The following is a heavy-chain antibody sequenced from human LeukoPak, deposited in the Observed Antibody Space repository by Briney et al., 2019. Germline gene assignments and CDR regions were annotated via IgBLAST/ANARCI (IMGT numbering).Heavy chain of an antibody. J-gene: IGHJ6*02. CDR3: AKDRHRGGYDHDGMDV. V-gene: IGHV3-30*18. Sequence: GGSLRLSCVASGFIFSTYGMNWVRQAPGKGLEWVAVISYEGGNKDYSDSVKGRFTISRDNSKSTLYLQLNSLRADDTAVYYCAKDRHRGGYDHDGMDVWGQGTTVTVSS. D-gene: IGHD2-15*01. CDR1: GFIFSTYG. CDR2: ISYEGGNK.